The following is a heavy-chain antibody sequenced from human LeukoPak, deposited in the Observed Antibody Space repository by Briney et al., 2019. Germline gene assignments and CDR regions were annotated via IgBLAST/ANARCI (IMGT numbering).Heavy chain of an antibody. V-gene: IGHV3-73*01. CDR2: IISKANSYAT. D-gene: IGHD2-8*01. CDR3: TSIVLNSDSFDI. Sequence: PGGSLRLSCAASGFTFSGSAMHWVGQASGKGRVGVGHIISKANSYATAYAASVKGRFTISRDDSKNTAYLQMNSLKTEDTAVYYCTSIVLNSDSFDIWGQGTMVTVSS. CDR1: GFTFSGSA. J-gene: IGHJ3*02.